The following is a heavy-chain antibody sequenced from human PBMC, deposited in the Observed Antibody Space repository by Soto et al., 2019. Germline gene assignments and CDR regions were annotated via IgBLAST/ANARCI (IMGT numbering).Heavy chain of an antibody. Sequence: GASVKVSCKASGGTFSSYRINWVRQAPGQGLEWVGGIVPIYRTADYAQKFQGRVTITADESARTSYMELRSLTSQDTAVYYCVRDSGAKLSSSWGQGTLVTVSS. CDR3: VRDSGAKLSSS. V-gene: IGHV1-69*13. CDR2: IVPIYRTA. D-gene: IGHD6-13*01. J-gene: IGHJ4*02. CDR1: GGTFSSYR.